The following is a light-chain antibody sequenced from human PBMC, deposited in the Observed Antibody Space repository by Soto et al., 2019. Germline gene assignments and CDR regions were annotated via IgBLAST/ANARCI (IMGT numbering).Light chain of an antibody. Sequence: EIVLTQSPATLSLSPGERATLSCRASQSVSSYLAWYQQKPGQAPRLLIYDASNRATGIPARFSGSGSGTDFTLTISSLEPEDFAVYYCQQRRRTFGQGTKLDIK. CDR2: DAS. J-gene: IGKJ2*01. V-gene: IGKV3-11*01. CDR1: QSVSSY. CDR3: QQRRRT.